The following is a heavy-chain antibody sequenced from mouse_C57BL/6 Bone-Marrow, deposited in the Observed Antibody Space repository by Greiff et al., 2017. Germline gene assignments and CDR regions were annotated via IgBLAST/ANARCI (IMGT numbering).Heavy chain of an antibody. CDR1: GFTFSDYY. Sequence: DVKLVESEGGLVQPGSSMKLSCTASGFTFSDYYMAWVRQVPEKGLEWVANINYDGSSTYYLDSLKSRFIISIDNAKNILYLQMSSLKSEDTATYYCARVRYYGSRDYYAMDYWGQGTSVTVSS. J-gene: IGHJ4*01. V-gene: IGHV5-16*01. D-gene: IGHD1-1*01. CDR2: INYDGSST. CDR3: ARVRYYGSRDYYAMDY.